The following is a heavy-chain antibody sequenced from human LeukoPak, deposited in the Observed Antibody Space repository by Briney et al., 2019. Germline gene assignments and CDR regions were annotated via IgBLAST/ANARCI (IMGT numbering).Heavy chain of an antibody. CDR3: TSPRIHCSGGSCHDY. D-gene: IGHD2-15*01. V-gene: IGHV3-73*01. J-gene: IGHJ4*02. Sequence: PGGSLKLSCAASGLIFSGSAMHWVRQASGKGLEWVGCIRSRANSYATAYAASVKGRFTISRDDSKNTAYLQMSSLKTEDTAVYYCTSPRIHCSGGSCHDYWGQGTLVTVSS. CDR1: GLIFSGSA. CDR2: IRSRANSYAT.